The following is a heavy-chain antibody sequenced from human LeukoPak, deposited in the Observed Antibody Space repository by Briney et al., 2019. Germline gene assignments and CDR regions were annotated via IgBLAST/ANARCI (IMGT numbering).Heavy chain of an antibody. CDR2: IKQDGSEK. CDR1: GFTISSYW. D-gene: IGHD4-11*01. Sequence: GGSLRLSCAASGFTISSYWMSWVRQPPGKGLEWVANIKQDGSEKYYVDSVKGRFTISRDNAKNSLYLQMNSLRAEDTAVYYCARDTGWLDYWGQGTLVTVSS. V-gene: IGHV3-7*04. J-gene: IGHJ4*02. CDR3: ARDTGWLDY.